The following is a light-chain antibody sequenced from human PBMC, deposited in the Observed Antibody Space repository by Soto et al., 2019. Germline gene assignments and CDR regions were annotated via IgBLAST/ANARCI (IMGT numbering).Light chain of an antibody. CDR3: QLWDTSTVV. V-gene: IGLV3-9*01. CDR2: RDR. CDR1: NIGSKN. J-gene: IGLJ2*01. Sequence: SYELTQPLSVSVALGQTARIACGGDNIGSKNVHWYQQKPGQAPVLVIYRDRSRPSGIPERFSGSNSGNTATLTISGAQAGDEADYYCQLWDTSTVVFGGGTKLTVL.